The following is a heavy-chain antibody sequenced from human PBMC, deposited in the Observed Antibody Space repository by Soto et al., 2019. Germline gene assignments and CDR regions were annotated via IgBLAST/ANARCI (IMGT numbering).Heavy chain of an antibody. D-gene: IGHD2-21*02. Sequence: PGGSLRLSCAAAGFTFSSYDMHWVRQATGKGLEWVSAIGTAGDTYYPGSVKGRFTISRENAKNSLYLQMNSLRAGDTAVYYCARVCGGDCPPSGMDVGGKGTTVTSPQ. CDR1: GFTFSSYD. CDR2: IGTAGDT. V-gene: IGHV3-13*01. J-gene: IGHJ6*04. CDR3: ARVCGGDCPPSGMDV.